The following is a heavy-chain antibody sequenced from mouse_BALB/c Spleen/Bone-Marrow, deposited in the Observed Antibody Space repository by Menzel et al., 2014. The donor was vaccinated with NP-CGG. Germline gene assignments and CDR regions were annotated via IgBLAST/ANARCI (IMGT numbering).Heavy chain of an antibody. CDR3: ANYYYSSGLFAY. J-gene: IGHJ3*01. V-gene: IGHV14-3*02. CDR1: GFNIKDTY. CDR2: IDPANGNT. D-gene: IGHD1-1*01. Sequence: EVQLQQSGAELVKPGASVKLSCTASGFNIKDTYMHLVKQRPEQGLEWIGRIDPANGNTKYDPKFQGKATITADTSSNTAYLQLSSLTSEDTAVYYCANYYYSSGLFAYWGQGTLVTVSA.